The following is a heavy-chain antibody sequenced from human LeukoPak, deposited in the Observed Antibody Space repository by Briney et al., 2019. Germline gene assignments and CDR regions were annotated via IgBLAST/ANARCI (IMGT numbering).Heavy chain of an antibody. Sequence: PSETLSLTCTVSGGSISSSSYYWGWIRQPPGKGLEWIGSIYYSGSTYCNPSLKSRVTISVDTSKNQFSLKLSSVTAADTAVYYCTMPLGGSGWYSRTFDYWGQGTLVTVSS. CDR1: GGSISSSSYY. CDR3: TMPLGGSGWYSRTFDY. J-gene: IGHJ4*02. V-gene: IGHV4-39*01. D-gene: IGHD6-19*01. CDR2: IYYSGST.